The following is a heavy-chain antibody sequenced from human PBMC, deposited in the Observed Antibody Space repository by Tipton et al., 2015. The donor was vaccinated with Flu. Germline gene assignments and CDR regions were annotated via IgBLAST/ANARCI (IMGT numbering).Heavy chain of an antibody. CDR2: IYYSGTT. CDR1: GASFSTYY. V-gene: IGHV4-59*06. J-gene: IGHJ4*02. D-gene: IGHD5-18*01. CDR3: AKHPLRGYNFGGGG. Sequence: TLSLTCTVSGASFSTYYWSWIRQHPGKGLEWIGHIYYSGTTDYNPSLQGRAIISVDTSKNQFSLRLTSVTAADTAVYFCAKHPLRGYNFGGGGWGQGALVTVSS.